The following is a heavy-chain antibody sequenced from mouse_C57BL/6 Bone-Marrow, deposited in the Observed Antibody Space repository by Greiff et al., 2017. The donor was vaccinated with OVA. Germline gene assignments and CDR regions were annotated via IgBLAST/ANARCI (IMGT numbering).Heavy chain of an antibody. D-gene: IGHD2-4*01. CDR3: ARGEMITSVYYYAMDY. CDR2: IYPGSGST. V-gene: IGHV1-55*01. Sequence: QVQLQQPGAELVKPGDSVKMSCKASGYTFTSYWITWVKQRPGQGLEWIGDIYPGSGSTNYNEKFKSKATLTVDTSSSTAYMQLSSLTSEDSAVYYCARGEMITSVYYYAMDYGGQGTSVTGSS. CDR1: GYTFTSYW. J-gene: IGHJ4*01.